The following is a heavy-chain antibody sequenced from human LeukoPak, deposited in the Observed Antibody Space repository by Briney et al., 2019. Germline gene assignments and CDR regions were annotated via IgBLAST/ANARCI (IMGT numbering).Heavy chain of an antibody. Sequence: GASVKVSCKASGYTFTGYYMHWVRQAPGQGLEWMGWINPNNGSTNYAQKFQGRVTMTRDTSISTAYMELSRLRSDDTAVYYCARARGDIVVVPAAIWFDPWGQGTLVTVSS. CDR2: INPNNGST. CDR1: GYTFTGYY. CDR3: ARARGDIVVVPAAIWFDP. J-gene: IGHJ5*02. V-gene: IGHV1-2*02. D-gene: IGHD2-2*01.